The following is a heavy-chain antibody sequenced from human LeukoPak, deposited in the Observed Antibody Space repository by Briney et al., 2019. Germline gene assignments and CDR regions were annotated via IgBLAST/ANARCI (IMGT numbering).Heavy chain of an antibody. CDR2: IRYDGSNK. CDR1: GFTFSSYG. CDR3: ARETTVATGDYYYYYYMDV. V-gene: IGHV3-30*02. D-gene: IGHD4-11*01. J-gene: IGHJ6*03. Sequence: PGGSLRLSCAASGFTFSSYGMHWVRQAPGKGLEWVAFIRYDGSNKYYADSVKGRFTISRDNSKNTLYLQMNSLRAEDTAVYYCARETTVATGDYYYYYYMDVWGKGTTVTVSS.